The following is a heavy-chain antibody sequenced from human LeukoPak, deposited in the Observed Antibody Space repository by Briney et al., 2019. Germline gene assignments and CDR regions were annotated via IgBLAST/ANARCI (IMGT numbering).Heavy chain of an antibody. J-gene: IGHJ5*02. CDR1: GGSISSGGYY. V-gene: IGHV4-31*03. CDR2: IYYSGST. D-gene: IGHD3-22*01. CDR3: ARVRYSSGYSSESWFDP. Sequence: PSETLSLTCTVSGGSISSGGYYWSWIRQHPGKGLEWIGYIYYSGSTYYNPSLKSRVTISVDTSKNQFSLKLSSVTAADTAVYYCARVRYSSGYSSESWFDPWGQGTLVTVSS.